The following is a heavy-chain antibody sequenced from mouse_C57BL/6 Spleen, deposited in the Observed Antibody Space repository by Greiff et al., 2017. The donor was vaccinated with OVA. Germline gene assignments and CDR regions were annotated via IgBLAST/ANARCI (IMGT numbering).Heavy chain of an antibody. V-gene: IGHV1-26*01. Sequence: VQLQQSGPELVKPGASVKISCKASGYTFTDYYMNWVKQSHGKSLEWIGDINPNNGGTSYNQKFKGKATLTVDKSSSTAYMELRSLTSEDSAVYYCARWPPMDYWGQGTSVTVSS. CDR2: INPNNGGT. CDR3: ARWPPMDY. CDR1: GYTFTDYY. J-gene: IGHJ4*01.